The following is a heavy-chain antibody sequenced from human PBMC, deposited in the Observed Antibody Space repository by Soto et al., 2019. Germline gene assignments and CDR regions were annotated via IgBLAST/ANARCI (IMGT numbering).Heavy chain of an antibody. CDR1: GYTFSSSG. J-gene: IGHJ5*02. CDR2: ISANSGNT. CDR3: ARDRPGISVIRAVKTYNYFDP. V-gene: IGHV1-18*01. Sequence: ASVKVSCKASGYTFSSSGFTWVRQAPGQGLEWMGWISANSGNTNYAQKLQGSVTITTDTSTSTAYMERRGLRSDDTAIYYCARDRPGISVIRAVKTYNYFDPWGQGTLVTVSS. D-gene: IGHD3-10*01.